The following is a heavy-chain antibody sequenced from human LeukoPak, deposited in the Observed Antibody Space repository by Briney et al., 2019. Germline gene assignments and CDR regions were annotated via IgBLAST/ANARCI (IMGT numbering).Heavy chain of an antibody. D-gene: IGHD2-2*01. CDR2: ISRSSSYI. CDR3: ARDPRSYCSTSNCYALDY. Sequence: GGSLRLSCAASGFTFSSYSMNWVRQAPGKGLEWVSSISRSSSYIFYADSVKGRFTISRDSSKNTLYLQMNSLRAEDTAVYYCARDPRSYCSTSNCYALDYWGQGTLVTVSS. V-gene: IGHV3-21*01. J-gene: IGHJ4*02. CDR1: GFTFSSYS.